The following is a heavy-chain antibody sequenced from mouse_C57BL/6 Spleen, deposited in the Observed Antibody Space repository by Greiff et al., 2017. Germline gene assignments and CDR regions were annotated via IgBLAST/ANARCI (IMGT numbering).Heavy chain of an antibody. Sequence: EVHLVESGGGLVQPGGSLSLSCAASGFTFTDYYMSWVRQPPGKALEWLGFIRNKANGYTTEYSASVKGRFTISRDTSQSILYLRMNALRAEDSATYDCARSLSHYDGYYGADWGQGTLVTVSA. J-gene: IGHJ3*01. V-gene: IGHV7-3*01. CDR1: GFTFTDYY. CDR2: IRNKANGYTT. D-gene: IGHD2-3*01. CDR3: ARSLSHYDGYYGAD.